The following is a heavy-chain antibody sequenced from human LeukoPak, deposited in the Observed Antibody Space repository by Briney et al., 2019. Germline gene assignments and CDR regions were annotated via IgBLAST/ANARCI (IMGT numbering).Heavy chain of an antibody. V-gene: IGHV4-30-2*01. CDR2: IYHSGST. CDR1: GGSISSGGYY. CDR3: AKQPTYSSSGADKFDY. Sequence: PSQTLSLTCTVSGGSISSGGYYWSWIRQPPGKGLEWIGYIYHSGSTYYNPSLKSRVTISVDRSKNQFSLKLSSVTAADTAVYYCAKQPTYSSSGADKFDYWGQGTLVTVSS. J-gene: IGHJ4*02. D-gene: IGHD6-6*01.